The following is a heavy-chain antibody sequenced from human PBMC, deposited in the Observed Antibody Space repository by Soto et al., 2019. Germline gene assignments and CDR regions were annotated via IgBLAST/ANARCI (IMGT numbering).Heavy chain of an antibody. Sequence: PSETLSLTCAVSGGSISSSNWWSWVRQPPGKGLEWIGEIYHSGSTNYNPSLKSRVTISVDTSKNQFSLKLSSVTAADTAVYYCARLYGLDAFDIWGQGTMVTVSS. CDR2: IYHSGST. CDR1: GGSISSSNW. V-gene: IGHV4-4*02. D-gene: IGHD3-16*02. CDR3: ARLYGLDAFDI. J-gene: IGHJ3*02.